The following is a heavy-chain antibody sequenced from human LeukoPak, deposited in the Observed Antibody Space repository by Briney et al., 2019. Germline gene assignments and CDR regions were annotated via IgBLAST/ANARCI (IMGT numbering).Heavy chain of an antibody. D-gene: IGHD5-24*01. Sequence: PSETLSLTCAVSGGSISCGGYSWSWIRQPPGKGLEWIGYIYHSGSTYYNPSLKSRVTISVDRSKNQFSLKLSSVTAADTAVYYCARGGDGYNPFDYWGQGTLVTVSS. CDR1: GGSISCGGYS. CDR2: IYHSGST. J-gene: IGHJ4*02. CDR3: ARGGDGYNPFDY. V-gene: IGHV4-30-2*01.